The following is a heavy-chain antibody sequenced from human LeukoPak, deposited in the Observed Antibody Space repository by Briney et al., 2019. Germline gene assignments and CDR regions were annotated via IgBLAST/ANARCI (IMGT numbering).Heavy chain of an antibody. Sequence: NPSQTLSLTCTVSGGSISSGDYYWSWIRQPPGKGQEWIGYIYYSGTTYYNPSLKSRITISIDTSKSQFSLKLSSVTAADTAVYYCARQKRNSSGWYGDYWGQGTLVTVSS. J-gene: IGHJ4*02. D-gene: IGHD6-19*01. V-gene: IGHV4-30-4*08. CDR1: GGSISSGDYY. CDR3: ARQKRNSSGWYGDY. CDR2: IYYSGTT.